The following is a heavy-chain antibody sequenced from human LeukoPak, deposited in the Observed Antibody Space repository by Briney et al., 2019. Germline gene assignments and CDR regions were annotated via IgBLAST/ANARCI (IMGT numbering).Heavy chain of an antibody. CDR1: GFTFSSYA. CDR3: AKEPLYYYGSGSYHDY. V-gene: IGHV3-23*01. D-gene: IGHD3-10*01. Sequence: GGSLRLSCAASGFTFSSYAMSWVRQAPGKGLEWVSAISGSGGSTYYADSVKGRFTISRDNSKNTLYLQMNGLRAEDTAVYYCAKEPLYYYGSGSYHDYWGQGTLVTVSS. J-gene: IGHJ4*02. CDR2: ISGSGGST.